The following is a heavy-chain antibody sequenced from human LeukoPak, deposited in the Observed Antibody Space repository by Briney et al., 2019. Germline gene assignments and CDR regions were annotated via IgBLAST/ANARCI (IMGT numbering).Heavy chain of an antibody. D-gene: IGHD3-22*01. CDR3: ARGGYYYDSSGYYRLDY. Sequence: GESLEISCKGSGYSFTSYWIGWVRQMPGKGLEWMGIIYPGDSDTRYSPSFQGQVTISADKSISTAYLQWSSPKASDTAMYYCARGGYYYDSSGYYRLDYWGQGTLVTVSS. V-gene: IGHV5-51*01. CDR1: GYSFTSYW. CDR2: IYPGDSDT. J-gene: IGHJ4*02.